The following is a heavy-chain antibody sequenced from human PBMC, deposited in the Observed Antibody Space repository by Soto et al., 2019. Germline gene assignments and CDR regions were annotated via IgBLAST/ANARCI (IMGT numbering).Heavy chain of an antibody. CDR3: ARGRGSGSSFYYYGMDV. Sequence: KASETLSLTCTVSGGSVSNDNFYWSWIRQPPGKGLEWIGYVHSSGITNYNPSLKSRVTISVDTSKNQFSLKLSSVTAADTAVYYCARGRGSGSSFYYYGMDVWGQGTTVTVSS. J-gene: IGHJ6*02. CDR2: VHSSGIT. D-gene: IGHD3-10*01. V-gene: IGHV4-61*01. CDR1: GGSVSNDNFY.